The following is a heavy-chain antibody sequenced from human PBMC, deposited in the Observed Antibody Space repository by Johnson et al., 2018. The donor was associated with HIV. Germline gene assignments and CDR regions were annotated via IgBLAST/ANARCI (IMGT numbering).Heavy chain of an antibody. J-gene: IGHJ3*02. CDR2: ISYDGSNK. D-gene: IGHD6-25*01. CDR3: AKDSATDPFDI. CDR1: GFTFSIYW. Sequence: QMLLVESGGGLVQPGGSLRLSCAASGFTFSIYWMTWVRQAPGKGLEWVAVISYDGSNKYYADSVKGRFTISRDNSKNTLYLQMNSLRAEDTAVYYCAKDSATDPFDIWGQGTMVTVSS. V-gene: IGHV3-30*18.